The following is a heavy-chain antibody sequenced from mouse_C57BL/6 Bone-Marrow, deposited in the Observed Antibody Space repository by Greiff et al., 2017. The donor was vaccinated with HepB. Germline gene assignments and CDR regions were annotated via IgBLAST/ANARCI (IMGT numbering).Heavy chain of an antibody. J-gene: IGHJ1*03. CDR2: ISSGSSTI. CDR3: ATRSSYWYFDV. D-gene: IGHD1-1*01. Sequence: EVHLVESGGGLVKPGGSLKLSCAASGFTFSDYGMHWVRQAPEKGLEWVAYISSGSSTIYYADTVKGRFTISRDNAKNTLFLQMTSLRSEDTAMYYCATRSSYWYFDVWGTGTTVTVSS. V-gene: IGHV5-17*01. CDR1: GFTFSDYG.